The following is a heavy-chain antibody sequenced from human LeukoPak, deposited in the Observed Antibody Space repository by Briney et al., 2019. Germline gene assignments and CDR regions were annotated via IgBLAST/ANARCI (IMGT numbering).Heavy chain of an antibody. CDR2: IYGGDSDT. CDR1: GYNFNANW. J-gene: IGHJ4*02. V-gene: IGHV5-51*01. Sequence: GESLKISCKVSGYNFNANWIAWVRESPGKGLEGMGSIYGGDSDTRYSPSFQGHVTISVDKSNSVAYLQWSSLRASDTAMYYCARGDYFDYWGQGTLVTVSS. D-gene: IGHD3-16*01. CDR3: ARGDYFDY.